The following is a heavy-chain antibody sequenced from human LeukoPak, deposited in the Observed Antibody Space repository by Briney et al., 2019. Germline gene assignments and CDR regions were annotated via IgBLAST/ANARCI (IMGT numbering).Heavy chain of an antibody. D-gene: IGHD5-12*01. V-gene: IGHV3-23*01. CDR1: GFPFSSYA. Sequence: PGGSLRLSCAASGFPFSSYAMSWVRQAPGRGLEWVAGISGSGSSTNYADSVKGRFTISRDTSKNTLYLQLNSLRAEDTAVYFCAIAVYSGYNSMFEYWGQGTLVTVSS. CDR2: ISGSGSST. CDR3: AIAVYSGYNSMFEY. J-gene: IGHJ4*02.